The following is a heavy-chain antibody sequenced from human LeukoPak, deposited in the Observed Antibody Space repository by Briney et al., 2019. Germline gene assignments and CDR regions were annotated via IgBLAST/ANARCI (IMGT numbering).Heavy chain of an antibody. CDR2: ITPNADRA. CDR1: GFTFGSYG. D-gene: IGHD3-22*01. Sequence: GGSLRLSCAASGFTFGSYGMSWVRQAPGKGLEWVSFITPNADRASYADSVKGRFTISRDNPRNTLYMQMNSLRDEDTAAYYCAIMHGYYDGSGYWVQWGQGTLVTVSS. CDR3: AIMHGYYDGSGYWVQ. J-gene: IGHJ1*01. V-gene: IGHV3-23*01.